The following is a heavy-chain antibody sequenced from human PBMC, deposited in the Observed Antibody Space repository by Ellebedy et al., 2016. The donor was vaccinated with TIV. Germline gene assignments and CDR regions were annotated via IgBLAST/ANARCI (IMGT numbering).Heavy chain of an antibody. CDR1: GYTFASYA. Sequence: AASVKVSCKASGYTFASYAMHWVRQAPGQRLEWMGWINGGNGNTKYSQKFQGRVTITRDTSASTAYMELSSLRSEDTAVYYCARGVLSIAPITLRSWFDPWGQGTLVTVSS. D-gene: IGHD6-6*01. J-gene: IGHJ5*02. V-gene: IGHV1-3*01. CDR2: INGGNGNT. CDR3: ARGVLSIAPITLRSWFDP.